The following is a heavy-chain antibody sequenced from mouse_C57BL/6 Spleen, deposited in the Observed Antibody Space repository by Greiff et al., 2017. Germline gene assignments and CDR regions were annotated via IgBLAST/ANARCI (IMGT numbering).Heavy chain of an antibody. Sequence: QVQLQQPGAELVKPGASVKVSCKASGYTFTSYWMHWVKQRPGQGLEWIGRIHPSDSDTNYNQKFKGKATLTVDKSSSTAYMQLSSLTSEDSAVYYCANYYGSSAMDYWGQGTLVTVSA. CDR1: GYTFTSYW. D-gene: IGHD1-1*01. V-gene: IGHV1-74*01. J-gene: IGHJ4*01. CDR3: ANYYGSSAMDY. CDR2: IHPSDSDT.